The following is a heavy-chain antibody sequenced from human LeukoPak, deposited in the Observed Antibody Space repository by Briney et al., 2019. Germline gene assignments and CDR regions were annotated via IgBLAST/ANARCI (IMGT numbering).Heavy chain of an antibody. V-gene: IGHV3-66*01. Sequence: GGSLGLSCAASGFTVSSNYMTWVRQAPGKGLEWVSGIHSGGNTYYADSVKGRFTISRDNSKNTLYLQMNSLRAEDSAVYYCAKVASYVSSGFDYWGQGTLVTVSS. CDR2: IHSGGNT. CDR1: GFTVSSNY. CDR3: AKVASYVSSGFDY. D-gene: IGHD3-22*01. J-gene: IGHJ4*02.